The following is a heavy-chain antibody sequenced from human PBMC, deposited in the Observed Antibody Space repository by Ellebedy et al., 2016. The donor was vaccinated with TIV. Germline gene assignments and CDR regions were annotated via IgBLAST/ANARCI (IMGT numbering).Heavy chain of an antibody. J-gene: IGHJ3*02. CDR2: INPNSGGT. Sequence: ASVKVSCKASGYTFTGYYMHWVRQAPGQGLEWMGWINPNSGGTNYAQKFQGWVTMTRDTSISTAYMGLSRLRSDDTAVYYCARATYYYDSSGLFDLAFDIWGQGTMVTVSS. D-gene: IGHD3-22*01. CDR3: ARATYYYDSSGLFDLAFDI. CDR1: GYTFTGYY. V-gene: IGHV1-2*04.